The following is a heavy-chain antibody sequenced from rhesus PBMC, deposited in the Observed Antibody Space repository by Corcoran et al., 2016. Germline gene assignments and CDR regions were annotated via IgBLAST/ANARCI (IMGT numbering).Heavy chain of an antibody. D-gene: IGHD3-3*01. CDR3: ARYGIWTGYDV. CDR2: ISGSSGST. V-gene: IGHV4-65*01. CDR1: GGSVSSSNW. Sequence: QVQLQESGPGLVKPSETLSLTCAVSGGSVSSSNWWSWIRQPPGKGLEWIGYISGSSGSTYYNPSLKSRVTISTDTSKNQFSLKLSSVTAADTAVYYCARYGIWTGYDVWGPGVLVTVSS. J-gene: IGHJ5-1*01.